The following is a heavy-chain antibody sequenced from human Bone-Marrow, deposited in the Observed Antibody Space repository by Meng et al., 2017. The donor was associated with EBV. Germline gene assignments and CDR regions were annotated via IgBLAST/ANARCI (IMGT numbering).Heavy chain of an antibody. D-gene: IGHD3-10*01. CDR2: IDHSGST. V-gene: IGHV4-4*02. CDR1: GGSISSSNW. J-gene: IGHJ4*02. CDR3: ARDISGTIDY. Sequence: QGPRKESGPGLVTPSGTLSFSCGGSGGSISSSNWWSWVRQPPGKGLEWIGEIDHSGSTNYNPSLKSRVTISIDKSKNQFSLKLSSVTAADTAVYYCARDISGTIDYWGQGTLVTVSS.